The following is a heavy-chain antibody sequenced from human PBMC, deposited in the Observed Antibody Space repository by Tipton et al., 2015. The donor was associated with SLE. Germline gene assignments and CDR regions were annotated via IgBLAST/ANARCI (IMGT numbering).Heavy chain of an antibody. CDR1: GGSFCGYH. CDR3: ARGPFQRWPPGAY. CDR2: IADTGSP. D-gene: IGHD6-19*01. Sequence: TLSLTCAVYGGSFCGYHWTWIRQPPGQGLEWVGEIADTGSPNYNPSLKCRVTISLATSKSQFSLILNSLTAADTAVYYCARGPFQRWPPGAYWGQGTLVTVSS. V-gene: IGHV4-34*01. J-gene: IGHJ4*02.